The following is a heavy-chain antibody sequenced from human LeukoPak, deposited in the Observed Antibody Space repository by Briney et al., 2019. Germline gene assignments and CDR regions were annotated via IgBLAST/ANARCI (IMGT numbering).Heavy chain of an antibody. V-gene: IGHV3-23*01. D-gene: IGHD4-17*01. CDR1: GFTFSSYA. Sequence: GGPLRLSCAASGFTFSSYAMSWVRQAPGKGLEWVSTISGSGGSTYYADSVKGRFTISRDNSKNTLYLQMNSLRAEDTAVYYCAKEPDYGDYFDYWGQGTLVTVSS. CDR2: ISGSGGST. CDR3: AKEPDYGDYFDY. J-gene: IGHJ4*02.